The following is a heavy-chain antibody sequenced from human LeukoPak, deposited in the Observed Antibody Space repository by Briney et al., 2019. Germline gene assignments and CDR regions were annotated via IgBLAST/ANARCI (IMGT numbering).Heavy chain of an antibody. J-gene: IGHJ4*02. CDR2: IHYSGST. Sequence: NSSETLSLTCSVSGGSISGYYWSWVRQPPGKGLEWIGFIHYSGSTRYNPSLESRVTMSVDTSKNQMSLKLNSVTAADTAFYYCARREDSGSSGYYGLWGQGTLVTVSS. D-gene: IGHD3-22*01. CDR3: ARREDSGSSGYYGL. V-gene: IGHV4-59*08. CDR1: GGSISGYY.